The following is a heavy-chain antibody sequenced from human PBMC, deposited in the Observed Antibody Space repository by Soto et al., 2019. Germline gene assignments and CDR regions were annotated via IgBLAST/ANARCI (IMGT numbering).Heavy chain of an antibody. D-gene: IGHD1-26*01. J-gene: IGHJ6*02. CDR1: GGSFSSGNYY. CDR3: ARDALGSDDYYGLDV. Sequence: PSETLSLTCTVSGGSFSSGNYYWSWIRQPPGKGLEWIGYIYYSGSTNYNPSVKSRVTISVDTSKNQFSLKLSSVTAADTAVYYCARDALGSDDYYGLDVWGQGTTVTVSS. CDR2: IYYSGST. V-gene: IGHV4-61*01.